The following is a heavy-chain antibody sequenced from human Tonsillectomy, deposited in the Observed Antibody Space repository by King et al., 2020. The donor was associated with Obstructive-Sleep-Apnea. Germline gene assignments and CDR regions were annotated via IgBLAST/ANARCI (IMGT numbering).Heavy chain of an antibody. CDR1: GFTFSSYA. D-gene: IGHD6-13*01. Sequence: VQLVESGGGLVQPGGSLRLSCAASGFTFSSYAMSWIRQAPGKGLEWVSAIGGSGGSTYYSDSVKGRFTISRTNSKNTLYLQMNRLRAEDTAVYYCAKPLGSSWYADYWGQGTLVTVSS. J-gene: IGHJ4*02. CDR2: IGGSGGST. CDR3: AKPLGSSWYADY. V-gene: IGHV3-23*04.